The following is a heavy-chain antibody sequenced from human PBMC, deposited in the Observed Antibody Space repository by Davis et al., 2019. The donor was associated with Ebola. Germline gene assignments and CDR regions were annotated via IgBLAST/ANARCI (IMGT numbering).Heavy chain of an antibody. CDR1: AFTSSSYW. J-gene: IGHJ4*02. CDR3: ATKQGDY. CDR2: INEDGSSR. V-gene: IGHV3-7*01. Sequence: GESLKTSCSGSAFTSSSYWMIWVGLASGKGFDWVANINEDGSSRYYVDSVKGRFTIFRDNAKNSLYLQMNSLRAEDTAVYYCATKQGDYWGQGTLVTGSS.